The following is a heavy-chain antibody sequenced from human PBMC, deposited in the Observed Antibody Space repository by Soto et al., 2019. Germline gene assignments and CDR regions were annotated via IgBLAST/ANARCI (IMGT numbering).Heavy chain of an antibody. CDR1: AFSLKTYW. CDR2: IRQYGDET. Sequence: EVQLVESGGGLVLPGGSLRLSCVGSAFSLKTYWMAWVRQAPGKGLECVANIRQYGDETFYVDSVKGRFTISRDNAKNSAYLKMDNLRAVDTGVFYCATGGSGTYYLGPLDYWGQGIMVIVSS. V-gene: IGHV3-7*01. D-gene: IGHD3-10*01. J-gene: IGHJ4*02. CDR3: ATGGSGTYYLGPLDY.